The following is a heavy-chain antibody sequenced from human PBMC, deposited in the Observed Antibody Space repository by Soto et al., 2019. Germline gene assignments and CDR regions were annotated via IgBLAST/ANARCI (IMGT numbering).Heavy chain of an antibody. CDR1: GYTFTSYD. Sequence: QVPLVQSGAEVKKPGASVKVSCKASGYTFTSYDINWVRQATGQGLEWMGWMNPNSGNTGYAQKFQGRVTMARNTSISTAYMEMSSLRSEDTAVYYCARPDIPLRYYYMDVWGKGTTVTVSS. CDR2: MNPNSGNT. J-gene: IGHJ6*03. D-gene: IGHD5-12*01. CDR3: ARPDIPLRYYYMDV. V-gene: IGHV1-8*01.